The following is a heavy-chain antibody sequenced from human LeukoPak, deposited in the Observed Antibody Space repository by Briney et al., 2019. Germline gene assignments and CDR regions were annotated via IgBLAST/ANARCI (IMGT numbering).Heavy chain of an antibody. D-gene: IGHD6-6*01. CDR3: ARGPNSNWSGLDF. CDR2: ISPTGSTI. V-gene: IGHV3-74*01. CDR1: GFSFSGHW. Sequence: GGSLRLSCTASGFSFSGHWMHWARQLPGKGLVWVSRISPTGSTISYADSVKGRFTVSRDNAKNTLYLQVNNLRAEDTAVYYCARGPNSNWSGLDFWGQGTLLTVSS. J-gene: IGHJ4*02.